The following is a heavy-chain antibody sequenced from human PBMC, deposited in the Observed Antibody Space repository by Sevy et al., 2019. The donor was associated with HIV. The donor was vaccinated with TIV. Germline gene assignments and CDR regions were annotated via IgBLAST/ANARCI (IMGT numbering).Heavy chain of an antibody. Sequence: GGSLRLSCAASGFIFSSYEMNWVRQAPGKGLEWVSYISNSGTTIYYSDSVKGRFTISRDNARNSLYLQMNSLGAEDTAVYYCARDLPPAATTVAHFDCWGQGTLVTVSS. V-gene: IGHV3-48*03. D-gene: IGHD4-17*01. CDR3: ARDLPPAATTVAHFDC. J-gene: IGHJ4*02. CDR1: GFIFSSYE. CDR2: ISNSGTTI.